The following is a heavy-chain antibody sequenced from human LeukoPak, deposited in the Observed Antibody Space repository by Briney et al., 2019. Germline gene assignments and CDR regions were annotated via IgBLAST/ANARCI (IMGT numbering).Heavy chain of an antibody. CDR1: GGSFSGYY. D-gene: IGHD6-19*01. Sequence: KPSETLSLTCAVYGGSFSGYYWSWIRQPPGKGLEWIGEINHSGSTNYNPSLKSRVTISVDTSKNQFSLKLSSVTAADTAVYYCAREASSGWYRGFDYWGQGTLVTVSS. J-gene: IGHJ4*02. V-gene: IGHV4-34*01. CDR2: INHSGST. CDR3: AREASSGWYRGFDY.